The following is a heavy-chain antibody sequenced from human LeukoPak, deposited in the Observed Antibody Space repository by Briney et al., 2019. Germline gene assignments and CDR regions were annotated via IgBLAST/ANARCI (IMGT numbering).Heavy chain of an antibody. Sequence: PTETLSLTCTVSGGSINSGSYYYHWIRQPAVKGLEWIGRIYTSGSTNYNPSLKSRVTMSVDTSKNQFSLKLSSVTAADTAVYYCARENYGYHYYYYYYMDVWGKGTTVTISS. CDR2: IYTSGST. CDR1: GGSINSGSYY. V-gene: IGHV4-61*02. J-gene: IGHJ6*03. CDR3: ARENYGYHYYYYYYMDV. D-gene: IGHD5-18*01.